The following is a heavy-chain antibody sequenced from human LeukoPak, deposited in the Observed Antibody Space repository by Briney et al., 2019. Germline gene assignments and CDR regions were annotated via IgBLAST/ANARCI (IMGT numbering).Heavy chain of an antibody. J-gene: IGHJ4*02. CDR3: ARDGGIVGATVDYFDY. V-gene: IGHV1-69*01. D-gene: IGHD1-26*01. CDR2: IIPIFGTA. CDR1: GGTFSSYA. Sequence: GASVKVSCKASGGTFSSYAISWVRQAPGQGLEWMGGIIPIFGTANYAQKFQGRVTITADESTSTAYMELSSLRSEDTAVYYCARDGGIVGATVDYFDYWGQGTLVTVSS.